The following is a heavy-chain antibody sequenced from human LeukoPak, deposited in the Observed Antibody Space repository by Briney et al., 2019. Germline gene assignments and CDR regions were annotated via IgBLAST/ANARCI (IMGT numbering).Heavy chain of an antibody. J-gene: IGHJ4*02. CDR3: ARPSRSGIAAAGTFGY. CDR1: GGSFSGYY. Sequence: SETLSLTCAVCGGSFSGYYWSWIRQPPGKGLGWIGEINHSGSTNYNPSLKSRVTISVDTSKNQFSLKLSSVTAADTAVYYCARPSRSGIAAAGTFGYWGQGTLVTVSS. CDR2: INHSGST. D-gene: IGHD6-13*01. V-gene: IGHV4-34*01.